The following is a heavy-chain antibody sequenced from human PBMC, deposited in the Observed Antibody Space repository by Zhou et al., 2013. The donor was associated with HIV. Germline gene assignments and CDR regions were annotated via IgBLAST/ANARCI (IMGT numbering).Heavy chain of an antibody. CDR2: IIPILATT. Sequence: QVQLEQSGAEVRKPGSSVKVSCKASGGISTNHVFSWVRQAPGQGLEWMGGIIPILATTNYAQKFQGRVTITTDESTSSAYMELSGLRSEDTAVYYCARADYGGNTDPHYYNFYYMDVWGKGTTVTVSS. V-gene: IGHV1-69*05. CDR3: ARADYGGNTDPHYYNFYYMDV. D-gene: IGHD4-17*01. J-gene: IGHJ6*03. CDR1: GGISTNHV.